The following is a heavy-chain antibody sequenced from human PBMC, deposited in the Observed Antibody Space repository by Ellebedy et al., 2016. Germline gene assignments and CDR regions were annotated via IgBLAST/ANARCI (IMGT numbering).Heavy chain of an antibody. V-gene: IGHV4-39*07. D-gene: IGHD3-10*01. J-gene: IGHJ4*02. CDR2: IYHSGST. CDR3: ARDRYGSGSY. Sequence: SETLSLXCTVSGGSISSSSYYWGWIRQPPGKGLEWIGSIYHSGSTYYNPSLKSRVTISVDTSKNQFSLKLSSVTAADTAVYYCARDRYGSGSYWGQGTLVTVSS. CDR1: GGSISSSSYY.